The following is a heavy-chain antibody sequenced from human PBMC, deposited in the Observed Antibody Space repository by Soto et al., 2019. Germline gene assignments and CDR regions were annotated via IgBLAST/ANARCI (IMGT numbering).Heavy chain of an antibody. J-gene: IGHJ2*01. V-gene: IGHV3-33*01. CDR2: IWYDGSNK. D-gene: IGHD6-19*01. CDR1: GFTFSSYG. CDR3: ARIPQIAVAGNRFGDFDL. Sequence: QVQLEESGGGVVQPGRSLRLSCAASGFTFSSYGMHWVRQAPGKGLEWVAVIWYDGSNKYYADSVKGRFTISRDNSKNTLYLQMNSLGAEDTAVYYCARIPQIAVAGNRFGDFDLWGRGTLVTVSS.